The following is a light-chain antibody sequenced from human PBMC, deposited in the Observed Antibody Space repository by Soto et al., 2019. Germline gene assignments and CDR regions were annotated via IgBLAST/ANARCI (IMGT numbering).Light chain of an antibody. CDR1: QSISSY. J-gene: IGKJ1*01. V-gene: IGKV1-39*01. CDR3: QQSHSTPRT. CDR2: ATS. Sequence: DIQMTQSPSSLSASVGDRVTITCRASQSISSYLNWYQQKPGEAPKLLIYATSSLQSGVPSRFSGSGSGADYTLTISSLQPEDFATYSCQQSHSTPRTFGQGTRWIS.